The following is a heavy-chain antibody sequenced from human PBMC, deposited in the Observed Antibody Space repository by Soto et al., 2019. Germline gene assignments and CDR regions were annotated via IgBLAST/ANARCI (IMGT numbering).Heavy chain of an antibody. CDR3: ARDSLNLFNEMAV. D-gene: IGHD1-1*01. V-gene: IGHV3-48*03. Sequence: EVLLEESGGGLVQPGGSLRLSCVVSGFTFRNYEMNWVRQAPGKGLEWISYINFGGDAIYYADSVKGRFTVSRDNGNKLLYLDMSSLRVDDPAVYFCARDSLNLFNEMAVWGQGTAVTVSS. J-gene: IGHJ6*02. CDR1: GFTFRNYE. CDR2: INFGGDAI.